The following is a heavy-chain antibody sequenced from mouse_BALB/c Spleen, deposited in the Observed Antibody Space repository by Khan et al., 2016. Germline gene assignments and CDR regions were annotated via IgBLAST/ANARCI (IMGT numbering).Heavy chain of an antibody. Sequence: QVRLQQSGAELVRPGSSVKISCKASGFAFSSYWMNWVKQRPGQGLEWIGQIYPGDGDTNYNGKFKGKATLTADKSSSTAYMQLSSLTSEDSAVYFCAGGTPFANWGQGTLVTVSA. CDR1: GFAFSSYW. V-gene: IGHV1-80*01. CDR2: IYPGDGDT. CDR3: AGGTPFAN. J-gene: IGHJ3*01. D-gene: IGHD2-14*01.